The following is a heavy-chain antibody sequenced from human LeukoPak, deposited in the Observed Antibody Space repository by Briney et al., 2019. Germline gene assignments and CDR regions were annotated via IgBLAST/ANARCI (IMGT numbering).Heavy chain of an antibody. CDR3: ARERSIAAAGNAFDI. CDR1: GFTFSSYS. V-gene: IGHV3-21*01. D-gene: IGHD6-13*01. Sequence: GGSLRLSCAASGFTFSSYSMNWVRQAPGKGLEWVSSISSSSSYIYYADSVKGRFTISRDNAKNSLYLQMNSLRAEDTAVYYCARERSIAAAGNAFDIWGQGTMVTVSS. CDR2: ISSSSSYI. J-gene: IGHJ3*02.